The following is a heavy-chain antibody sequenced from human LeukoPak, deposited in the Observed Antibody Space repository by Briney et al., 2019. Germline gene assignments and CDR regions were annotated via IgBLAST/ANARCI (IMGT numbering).Heavy chain of an antibody. CDR2: IYSKIDGGIT. CDR3: STERDYYFHY. CDR1: GFTFSNVW. Sequence: GGSLRLSCAASGFTFSNVWMSRVRQAPGKGLEWVGRIYSKIDGGITDYAAPVKGRFTISRDDSKNTLYLQMNSLKIDDTAVYYCSTERDYYFHYWGQGALVIVSS. J-gene: IGHJ4*02. V-gene: IGHV3-15*01.